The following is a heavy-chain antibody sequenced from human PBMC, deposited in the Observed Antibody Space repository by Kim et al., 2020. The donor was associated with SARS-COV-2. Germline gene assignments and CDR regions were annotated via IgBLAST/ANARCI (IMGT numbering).Heavy chain of an antibody. Sequence: SVKVSCKASGGTFSSYAISWVRQAPGQGLEWMGGIIPIFGTANYAQKFQGRVTITADESTSTAYMELSSLRSEDTAVYYCARHRRVAYYDSSGYFFDYWGQGTLVTVSS. CDR2: IIPIFGTA. D-gene: IGHD3-22*01. V-gene: IGHV1-69*13. CDR3: ARHRRVAYYDSSGYFFDY. CDR1: GGTFSSYA. J-gene: IGHJ4*02.